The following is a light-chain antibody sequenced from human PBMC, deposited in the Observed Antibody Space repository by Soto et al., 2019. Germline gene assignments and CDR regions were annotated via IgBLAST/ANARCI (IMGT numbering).Light chain of an antibody. Sequence: EIVLTQSPATLSLSPGERATLSCRASQSVSSYLAWYQQKPGQAPRLLIYDASNRATGVPARFSGSGSGTDFTLTLCSLEPEDFAVYYCQQRSNWPLTFGGGNKVEIK. CDR3: QQRSNWPLT. J-gene: IGKJ4*01. CDR2: DAS. CDR1: QSVSSY. V-gene: IGKV3-11*01.